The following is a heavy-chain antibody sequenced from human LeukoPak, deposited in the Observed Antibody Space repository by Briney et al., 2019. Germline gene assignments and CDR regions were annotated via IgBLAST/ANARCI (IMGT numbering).Heavy chain of an antibody. D-gene: IGHD3-22*01. V-gene: IGHV3-11*06. J-gene: IGHJ4*02. CDR2: ISPTGSYT. Sequence: TGGSLRLSCAASGFTFSDFYTSWVRQAPGKGLEWVSYISPTGSYTNYADSVRGRFTISRDNSKNTLYLEMNSLRAEDTAVYYCARDYYYDSSGYWDYYFDYWGQGTLVSVSS. CDR3: ARDYYYDSSGYWDYYFDY. CDR1: GFTFSDFY.